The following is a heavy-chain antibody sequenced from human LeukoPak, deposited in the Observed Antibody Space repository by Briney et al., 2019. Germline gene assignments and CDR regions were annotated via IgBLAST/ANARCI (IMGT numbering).Heavy chain of an antibody. CDR3: ARDNKWELFALDY. V-gene: IGHV1-2*02. CDR1: GYTFTGYY. CDR2: INPDSGGT. Sequence: ASVKVSCKASGYTFTGYYMHWVRQAPGQGLEWMGWINPDSGGTNYAQKFQGRVTMTRDTSISTAYMDLSRLRSDDTAVYYCARDNKWELFALDYWGQGTLVAVSS. D-gene: IGHD1-26*01. J-gene: IGHJ4*02.